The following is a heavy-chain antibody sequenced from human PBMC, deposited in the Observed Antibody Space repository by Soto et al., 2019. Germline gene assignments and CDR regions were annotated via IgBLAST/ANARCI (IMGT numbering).Heavy chain of an antibody. CDR1: GYNFTNYW. D-gene: IGHD1-26*01. CDR3: ARQEGATVLFYYGMDV. V-gene: IGHV5-51*01. J-gene: IGHJ6*02. CDR2: IYPGDPDT. Sequence: GESLKISCKGSGYNFTNYWIGWVRQMPGKGLEWMGVIYPGDPDTRYSPSFQGQVTISADKSISAAYLQWSSLKASDTAMYYCARQEGATVLFYYGMDVWGQGTTVTVSS.